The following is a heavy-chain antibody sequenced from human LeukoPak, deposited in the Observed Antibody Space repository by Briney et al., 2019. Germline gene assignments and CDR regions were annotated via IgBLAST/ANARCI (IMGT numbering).Heavy chain of an antibody. CDR3: TSHLRAVRDY. CDR1: GFTVSTNC. CDR2: IYSGGTT. D-gene: IGHD1-26*01. J-gene: IGHJ4*02. V-gene: IGHV3-53*01. Sequence: GGSLRLSCAASGFTVSTNCMTWVRQAPGKGLEWVSTIYSGGTTYYADSVKGRFTSSRDNAKNTLYLQMNSLRVEDTAVYYCTSHLRAVRDYWGQGTLVTVSS.